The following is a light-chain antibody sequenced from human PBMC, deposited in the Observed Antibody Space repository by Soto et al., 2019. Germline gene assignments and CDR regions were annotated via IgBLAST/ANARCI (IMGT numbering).Light chain of an antibody. CDR3: QQSYDMPWT. CDR2: AAD. CDR1: QSITNY. V-gene: IGKV1-39*01. J-gene: IGKJ1*01. Sequence: DIQITQSPSSRSASVVYIVTITCRASQSITNYLTWFQQKPGKAPSLLIFAADNLQDGVPSRFSGSGSGRDFSLTISSLQPEDFATYYCQQSYDMPWTFGQGTKVDIK.